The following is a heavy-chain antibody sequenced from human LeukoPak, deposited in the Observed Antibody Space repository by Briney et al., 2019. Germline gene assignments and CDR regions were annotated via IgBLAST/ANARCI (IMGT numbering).Heavy chain of an antibody. V-gene: IGHV4-59*08. Sequence: PSETLSLTCTVSGGSISSYYWSWIRQPPGKGLEWIGGIYYSGSTNYNPSLKSRVTISVDTSKNQFSLKLSSVTAADTAVYYCARSRLLGSPDAFDIWGQGTMVTVSS. D-gene: IGHD2-15*01. CDR2: IYYSGST. CDR3: ARSRLLGSPDAFDI. CDR1: GGSISSYY. J-gene: IGHJ3*02.